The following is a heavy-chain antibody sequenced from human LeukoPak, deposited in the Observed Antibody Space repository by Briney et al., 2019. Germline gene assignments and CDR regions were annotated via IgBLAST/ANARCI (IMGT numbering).Heavy chain of an antibody. V-gene: IGHV4-4*07. CDR2: IHTSGSA. CDR1: GGSISSYF. CDR3: LMDPEGHGNDFAY. J-gene: IGHJ4*02. D-gene: IGHD4-23*01. Sequence: NPSETLSLTCTVSGGSISSYFCTWIRQPARQGQEWIGRIHTSGSANYNPSLKRRVTMSVATSTNQFSLKLILVTATDTAADFCLMDPEGHGNDFAYGGQGALVTV.